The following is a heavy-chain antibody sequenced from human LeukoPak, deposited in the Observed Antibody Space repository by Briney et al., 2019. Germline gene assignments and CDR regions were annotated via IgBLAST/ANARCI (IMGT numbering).Heavy chain of an antibody. CDR1: GGSFSGYY. CDR3: ARGRKYYYGSGSYYTLDAFDI. D-gene: IGHD3-10*01. J-gene: IGHJ3*02. V-gene: IGHV4-34*01. Sequence: KPSETLSLTCAVYGGSFSGYYWSWIRQPPGKGLEWIGEINHSGSTNYNPSLKSRVTISVGTSKNQFSLKLNSVAAADTAVYYCARGRKYYYGSGSYYTLDAFDIWGQGTTVTVSS. CDR2: INHSGST.